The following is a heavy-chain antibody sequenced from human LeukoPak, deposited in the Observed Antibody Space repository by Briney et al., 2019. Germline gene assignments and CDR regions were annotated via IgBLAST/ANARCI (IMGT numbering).Heavy chain of an antibody. CDR2: IYYSGST. D-gene: IGHD2-15*01. CDR3: ARTYCSGGSCYPENFDY. J-gene: IGHJ4*02. V-gene: IGHV4-59*01. Sequence: SETLSLTCTVSGGSISSYYWSWIRQPPGKGLGWIGYIYYSGSTNYNPSLKSRVTISVDTSKNQFSLKLSSVTAADTAVYYCARTYCSGGSCYPENFDYWGQGTLVTVSS. CDR1: GGSISSYY.